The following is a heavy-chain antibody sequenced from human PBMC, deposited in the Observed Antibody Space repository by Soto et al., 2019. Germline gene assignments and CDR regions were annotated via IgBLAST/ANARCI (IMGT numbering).Heavy chain of an antibody. D-gene: IGHD3-3*01. J-gene: IGHJ1*01. V-gene: IGHV3-30*18. CDR2: ITYDGNNK. CDR1: GFTFSNYG. CDR3: AKPQSVGGSENFQH. Sequence: QTGGSLRLSCAASGFTFSNYGMHWVRQAPGKGLEWVAVITYDGNNKYYADSVKDRFTISRDNSKNTVYLQMNSLRAVDTAVYYCAKPQSVGGSENFQHWGQGTLVTVS.